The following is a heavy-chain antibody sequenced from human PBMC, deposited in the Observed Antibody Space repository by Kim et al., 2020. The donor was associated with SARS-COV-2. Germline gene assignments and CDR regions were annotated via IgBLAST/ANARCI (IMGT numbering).Heavy chain of an antibody. Sequence: DSGKGRFTISRDNSKDTLYLQMNSLRAEDTAVYYCAKRNSDSGTYYSFDYWGQGTLVTVSS. CDR3: AKRNSDSGTYYSFDY. J-gene: IGHJ4*02. V-gene: IGHV3-23*01. D-gene: IGHD3-10*01.